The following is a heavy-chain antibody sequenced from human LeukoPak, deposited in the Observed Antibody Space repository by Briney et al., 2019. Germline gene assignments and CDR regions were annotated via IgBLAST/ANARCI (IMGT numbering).Heavy chain of an antibody. Sequence: GGSLRLSCEASVFTFNNAYMSWLRQAPGKGLEWVGRIKTKADGGTTEYAAPVKGRFSISRDDSRNTLYLQMNSLITEDTAVYYCTVLHKRSSWYIDYWGQGSLVTVSS. D-gene: IGHD6-13*01. CDR1: VFTFNNAY. V-gene: IGHV3-15*01. J-gene: IGHJ4*02. CDR2: IKTKADGGTT. CDR3: TVLHKRSSWYIDY.